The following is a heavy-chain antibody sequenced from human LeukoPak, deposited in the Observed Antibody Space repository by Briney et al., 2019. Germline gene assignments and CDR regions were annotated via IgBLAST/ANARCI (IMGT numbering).Heavy chain of an antibody. D-gene: IGHD2-21*02. J-gene: IGHJ3*02. V-gene: IGHV4-59*11. Sequence: PSETLSLTCTVSGGSISSRYWSWLRQSPERGLEWIGFIYYTGTTRYNPSLRGRVTMSVDSSRNHFSLKLTSMTAADTALYYCARLLNNDNAGDPDTFDMWGQGTMVTVSS. CDR2: IYYTGTT. CDR3: ARLLNNDNAGDPDTFDM. CDR1: GGSISSRY.